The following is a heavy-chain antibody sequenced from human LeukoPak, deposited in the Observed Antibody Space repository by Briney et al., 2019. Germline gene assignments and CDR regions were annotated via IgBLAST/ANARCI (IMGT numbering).Heavy chain of an antibody. D-gene: IGHD3-10*01. CDR2: INPSGGST. J-gene: IGHJ4*02. V-gene: IGHV1-46*01. CDR3: ARDFRFGEFRTGGDY. Sequence: ASVKVSCKASGYTFTSYYMHWVRQAPGQGLEWMGIINPSGGSTSYAQKFQGRVTMTRDTSMSTVYMELSSLRSEDTAVYYCARDFRFGEFRTGGDYWGQGTLVTVSS. CDR1: GYTFTSYY.